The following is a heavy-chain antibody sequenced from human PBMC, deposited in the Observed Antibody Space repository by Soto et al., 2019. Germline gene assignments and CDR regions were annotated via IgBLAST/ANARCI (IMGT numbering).Heavy chain of an antibody. CDR1: GYTFTSYG. V-gene: IGHV1-18*01. CDR3: ARDRGYCSSTSCQAGTDDDY. CDR2: ISAYNGNT. J-gene: IGHJ4*02. D-gene: IGHD2-2*01. Sequence: QVQLVQSGAEVKKPGASVKVSCKASGYTFTSYGISWVRQAPGQGLEWMGWISAYNGNTNYAQKLQGRVTMTTDTSTSTAYMELRSLRSDDTAVYYCARDRGYCSSTSCQAGTDDDYWGQGTLVTVSS.